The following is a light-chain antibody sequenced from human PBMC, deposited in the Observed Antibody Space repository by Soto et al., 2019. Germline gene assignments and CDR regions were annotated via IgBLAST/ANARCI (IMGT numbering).Light chain of an antibody. V-gene: IGKV4-1*01. CDR2: CAS. J-gene: IGKJ1*01. CDR1: QSVLYSSNNKNY. Sequence: DIVMTQSPDSLAVSLGERATINCKSSQSVLYSSNNKNYLAWYQQKPVQPPKLLIYCASTRESGVPDRFSVSGSGTDFTLTISSLQAEDVAAYYCQQYYSTPRTFGQGTKVEIK. CDR3: QQYYSTPRT.